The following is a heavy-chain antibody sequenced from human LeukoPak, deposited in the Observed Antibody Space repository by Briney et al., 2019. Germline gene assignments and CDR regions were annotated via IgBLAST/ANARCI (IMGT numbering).Heavy chain of an antibody. J-gene: IGHJ4*02. CDR3: ARGGDYGDYVFHY. D-gene: IGHD4-17*01. CDR1: GGSFSGYY. CDR2: INHSGST. Sequence: PSETLSLTCAVYGGSFSGYYWSWIRQPSGKGLEWIGEINHSGSTNYNPSLKSRVTISVDTSKNQFSLKLYSVTAADTAVYYCARGGDYGDYVFHYWGQGTLVTVSS. V-gene: IGHV4-34*01.